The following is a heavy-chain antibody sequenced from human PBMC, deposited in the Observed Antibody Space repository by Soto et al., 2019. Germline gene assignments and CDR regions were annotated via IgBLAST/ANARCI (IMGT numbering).Heavy chain of an antibody. V-gene: IGHV1-18*01. D-gene: IGHD6-6*01. CDR2: ISAHNGNT. CDR3: ARGRDGDY. J-gene: IGHJ4*02. Sequence: QVHLVQSGAEVKKPGASVKVSCQGSGYAFTTYGITWVRHAPGQGLEWMGWISAHNGNTNNAQKLQGRVTVTRDTATSTAYMELRSLRYDDTAVYYCARGRDGDYWGQGALVTVSS. CDR1: GYAFTTYG.